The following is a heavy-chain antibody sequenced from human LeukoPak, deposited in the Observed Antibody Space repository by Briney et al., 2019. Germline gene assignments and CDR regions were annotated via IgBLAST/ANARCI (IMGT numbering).Heavy chain of an antibody. D-gene: IGHD3-10*01. Sequence: PSETLSLTCTVSGGSISGYYWSWIRQPPGKGLEWIGYIYYSGSTNYNPSLKSRVTISVDTSKNQFSLKLSSVTAADTAVYYCARASGLYYYGSGSGPFDYWGQGTLVTVSS. CDR3: ARASGLYYYGSGSGPFDY. CDR1: GGSISGYY. V-gene: IGHV4-59*01. J-gene: IGHJ4*02. CDR2: IYYSGST.